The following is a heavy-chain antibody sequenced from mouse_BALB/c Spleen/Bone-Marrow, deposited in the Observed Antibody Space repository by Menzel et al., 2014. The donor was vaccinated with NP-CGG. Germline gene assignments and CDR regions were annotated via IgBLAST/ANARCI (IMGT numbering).Heavy chain of an antibody. CDR3: TRGGNWDDFDV. D-gene: IGHD4-1*01. CDR2: ISSGSSTI. Sequence: EVKVEESGGGLVQPGGSRRLSCAASGFTFSSFGMHWVRQAPEKGLEWVAYISSGSSTIFYVDTVKGRFTISRDNPRNTLFLQMTSLRSEDTAMYYCTRGGNWDDFDVWGAGTTVTVSS. V-gene: IGHV5-17*02. J-gene: IGHJ1*01. CDR1: GFTFSSFG.